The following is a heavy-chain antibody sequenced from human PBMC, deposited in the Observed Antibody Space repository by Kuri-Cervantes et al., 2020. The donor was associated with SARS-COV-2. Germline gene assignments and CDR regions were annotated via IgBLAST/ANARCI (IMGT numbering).Heavy chain of an antibody. CDR1: GYTFTSYG. D-gene: IGHD3-22*01. CDR2: ISAYNGNT. CDR3: ATSSALFYDSSGYYRRVSWFDP. J-gene: IGHJ5*02. Sequence: ASVKVSCKASGYTFTSYGISWVRQAPGQGLEWMGWISAYNGNTNYAQKLQGRVTMTTDTSTSTAYMELRSLRSDDTAVYYCATSSALFYDSSGYYRRVSWFDPWGQGTLVTVSS. V-gene: IGHV1-18*01.